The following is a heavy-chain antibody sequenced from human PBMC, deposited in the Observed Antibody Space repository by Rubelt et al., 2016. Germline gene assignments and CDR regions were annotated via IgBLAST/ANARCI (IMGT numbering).Heavy chain of an antibody. D-gene: IGHD6-25*01. CDR3: AVXCLAQDFQ. V-gene: IGHV4-4*02. CDR1: GGSISSSNW. J-gene: IGHJ1*01. Sequence: QVQLQESGPGLVKPSGTLSLTCTVSGGSISSSNWWSWVRQPPGKGLEWIGEIYHSGTTTYNPPLESRVTVSSGSASAPTLFPLVSCENSPSDTSSVAVXCLAQDFQ. CDR2: IYHSGTT.